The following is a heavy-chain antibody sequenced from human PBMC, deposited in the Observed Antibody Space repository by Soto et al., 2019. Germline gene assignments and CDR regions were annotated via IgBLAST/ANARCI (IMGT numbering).Heavy chain of an antibody. J-gene: IGHJ4*02. Sequence: QLQLQESGSGLVKPSQTLSLTCAVSGGSISSGGYSWGWIRQPPGKGLEWIGYIYHRGSTYYNPSLKSRDTISGDTSKNQFSLKLSSVTAADTAVYYCARGQVVAAQHWGQGTLVTVSS. D-gene: IGHD2-15*01. CDR1: GGSISSGGYS. V-gene: IGHV4-30-2*01. CDR3: ARGQVVAAQH. CDR2: IYHRGST.